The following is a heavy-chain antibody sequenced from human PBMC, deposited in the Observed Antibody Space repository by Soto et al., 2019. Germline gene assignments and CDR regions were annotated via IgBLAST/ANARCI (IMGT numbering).Heavy chain of an antibody. CDR1: GITFSNHW. CDR2: IKQDGSEE. J-gene: IGHJ4*02. D-gene: IGHD2-2*01. Sequence: GSLRLSCVVSGITFSNHWMSWVRQAPGKGLEWVANIKQDGSEEYYMDSVKGRFTISRDNTRSSLYLQMNSLRGDDTAVYYCSTLSSTWPTGGDYWGQGTLVTVSS. V-gene: IGHV3-7*03. CDR3: STLSSTWPTGGDY.